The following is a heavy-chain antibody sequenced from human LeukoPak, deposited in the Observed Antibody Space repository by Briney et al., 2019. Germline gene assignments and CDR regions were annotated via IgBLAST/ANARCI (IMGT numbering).Heavy chain of an antibody. CDR1: GLTFSSYW. CDR3: ARDEDFTMVRGVIMCVY. Sequence: PGGSLRLSCAVSGLTFSSYWMSWVRQAPGRGLEWVANIKKDGSEKYYVDSLKGRFTISRDNAKNSLYLQMNSLRAEDTAVYYCARDEDFTMVRGVIMCVYWGQGTLVTVSS. CDR2: IKKDGSEK. V-gene: IGHV3-7*01. D-gene: IGHD3-10*01. J-gene: IGHJ4*02.